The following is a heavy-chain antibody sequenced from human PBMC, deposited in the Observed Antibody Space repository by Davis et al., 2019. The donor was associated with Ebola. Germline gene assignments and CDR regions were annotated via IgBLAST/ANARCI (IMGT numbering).Heavy chain of an antibody. V-gene: IGHV1-18*04. Sequence: ASVKVSCKASGYAFTNHGISWVRQAPGQGLEWMGWISAYNGNTNYAQKLQGRVTMTTDTSTSTAYMELRSLRSDDTAVYYCARDWTPKMATINDAFDIWGQGTMVTVSS. CDR3: ARDWTPKMATINDAFDI. J-gene: IGHJ3*02. CDR2: ISAYNGNT. CDR1: GYAFTNHG. D-gene: IGHD5-24*01.